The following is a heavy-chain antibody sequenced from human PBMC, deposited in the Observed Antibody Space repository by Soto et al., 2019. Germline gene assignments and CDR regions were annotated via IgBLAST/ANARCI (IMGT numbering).Heavy chain of an antibody. V-gene: IGHV3-11*06. D-gene: IGHD3-22*01. Sequence: PGGSLRLSCAASGFTFSDYYMSWIRQAPGKGLEWLSYISGSSDNTNYADSVKGRFTISRDNAKKSLYVEMNSLRAEDTAVYYCATITMMTWGQGTLVTVSS. CDR1: GFTFSDYY. CDR2: ISGSSDNT. CDR3: ATITMMT. J-gene: IGHJ5*02.